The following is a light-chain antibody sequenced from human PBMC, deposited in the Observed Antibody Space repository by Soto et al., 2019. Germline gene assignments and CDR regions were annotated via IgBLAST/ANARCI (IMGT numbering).Light chain of an antibody. CDR1: NSNIGKNN. J-gene: IGLJ3*02. CDR2: RND. CDR3: AVWDDRLSGRV. Sequence: QAVVTQPPSASGTPGQRVTISCSGSNSNIGKNNICWYQQYPGTAPKLLIYRNDQRPSGVPDRFSGSKSGTSASLAISGLRSDDEAEYFCAVWDDRLSGRVFGGGTKLTVL. V-gene: IGLV1-47*01.